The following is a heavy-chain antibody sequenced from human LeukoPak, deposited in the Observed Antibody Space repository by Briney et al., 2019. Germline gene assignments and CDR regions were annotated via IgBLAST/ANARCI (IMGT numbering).Heavy chain of an antibody. V-gene: IGHV3-7*01. Sequence: PGGSLRLSCAASGITLSVYWMSWVRQAPGKGLEWVANIKQDGSEKYYRDSVQGRFTIYRDNAKNSLYLQMNSLRAEDTAVYYCARSGSGYFDYWGQGSLVTVSS. J-gene: IGHJ4*02. CDR1: GITLSVYW. CDR3: ARSGSGYFDY. CDR2: IKQDGSEK.